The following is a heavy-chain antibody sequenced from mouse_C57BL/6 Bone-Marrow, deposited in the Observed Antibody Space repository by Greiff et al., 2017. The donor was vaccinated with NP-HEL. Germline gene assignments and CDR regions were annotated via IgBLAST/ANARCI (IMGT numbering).Heavy chain of an antibody. J-gene: IGHJ3*01. CDR2: ISYDGSN. CDR1: GYSITSGYY. D-gene: IGHD3-2*01. V-gene: IGHV3-6*01. CDR3: ARETASAWFAY. Sequence: EVQLVESGPGLVKPSQSLSLTCSVTGYSITSGYYWNWIRQFPGNKLEWMGYISYDGSNNYNPSLKNRISITRDTSKNQFFLKLNSVTTEDTATYYCARETASAWFAYWGQGTLVTVSA.